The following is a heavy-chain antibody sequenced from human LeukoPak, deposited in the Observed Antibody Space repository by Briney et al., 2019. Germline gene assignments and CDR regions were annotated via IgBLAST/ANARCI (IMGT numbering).Heavy chain of an antibody. D-gene: IGHD3-9*01. Sequence: GGSLRLSCAASGFTFNSYAMSWVRQAPGKGLQWVSAISGSGENTYYADSVKGRFTISRDNSKNTLYLQVNSLRAEDTAVYYCTRDSPDILTGFSDYWGQGILVTVSS. CDR3: TRDSPDILTGFSDY. J-gene: IGHJ4*02. V-gene: IGHV3-23*01. CDR1: GFTFNSYA. CDR2: ISGSGENT.